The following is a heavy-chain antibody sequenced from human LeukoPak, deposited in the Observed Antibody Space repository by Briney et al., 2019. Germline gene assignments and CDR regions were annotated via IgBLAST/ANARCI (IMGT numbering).Heavy chain of an antibody. D-gene: IGHD3-16*02. CDR2: ISGSGGST. CDR1: GFTFSSYA. Sequence: PGGSLRLSCAASGFTFSSYAMSWVRQAPGKGLEGVSAISGSGGSTYYADSVKARFTISRDNSKNTLYLQMNSLRAEDTAVYYCAKRTLGELSLYYWGQGTLVTVSS. V-gene: IGHV3-23*01. J-gene: IGHJ4*02. CDR3: AKRTLGELSLYY.